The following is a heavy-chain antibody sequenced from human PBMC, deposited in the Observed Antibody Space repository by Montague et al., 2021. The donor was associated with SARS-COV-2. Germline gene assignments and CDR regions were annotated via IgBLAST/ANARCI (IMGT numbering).Heavy chain of an antibody. CDR2: VSFSGDT. J-gene: IGHJ4*02. D-gene: IGHD3-22*01. CDR3: ARDRSYDSSGYPFPQDFFDY. V-gene: IGHV4-59*13. CDR1: GGSISTYY. Sequence: SETLSLTCSVSGGSISTYYWSWIRQPPGKGLEWIGYVSFSGDTIYNPSLKGRVTISVDTSKHQFSLGLSSVTAADTAVYYCARDRSYDSSGYPFPQDFFDYWGQGALVIVSS.